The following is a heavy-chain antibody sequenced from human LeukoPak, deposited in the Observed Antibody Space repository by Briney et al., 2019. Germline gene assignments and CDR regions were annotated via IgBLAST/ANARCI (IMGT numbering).Heavy chain of an antibody. CDR3: ARLSSIEGFDY. D-gene: IGHD6-6*01. Sequence: KTSETLSLTCAVSGYSISSGYYWGWIRQPPGKGLEWIGSIYHSGSTYYNPSLKGRVTISVDTSKNQFSLKLSSVTAADTAVYYCARLSSIEGFDYWGQGTLVTVSS. CDR1: GYSISSGYY. V-gene: IGHV4-38-2*01. J-gene: IGHJ4*02. CDR2: IYHSGST.